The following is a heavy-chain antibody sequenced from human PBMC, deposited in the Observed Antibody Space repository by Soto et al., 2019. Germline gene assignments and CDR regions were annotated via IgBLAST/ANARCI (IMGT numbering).Heavy chain of an antibody. CDR1: GFRFRDYG. V-gene: IGHV3-33*01. J-gene: IGHJ4*02. CDR3: ARAPSAAGTVGFDF. D-gene: IGHD1-1*01. Sequence: QVQLVQSGGGVVQPGRSLRLSCETSGFRFRDYGMHWVRQAPGKGLEWVAVIWHDGSNKHYADSVKGRFTVSRDNSKRTLFLQMDTLRAEDTAVYYCARAPSAAGTVGFDFWGQGTPVTGSS. CDR2: IWHDGSNK.